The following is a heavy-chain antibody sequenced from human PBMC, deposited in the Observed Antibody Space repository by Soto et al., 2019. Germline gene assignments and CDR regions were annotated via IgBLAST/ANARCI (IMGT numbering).Heavy chain of an antibody. V-gene: IGHV1-18*04. CDR2: ISAYNGNT. Sequence: QVQLVQSGAEVKKPGASVKVSCKASGYTFTSYGISWVRQAPGQGLEWMGWISAYNGNTNYAQKLQGRVTMTTDTSTSTAYMELRSLRSDDTAVYYCARVRYNWNPDYYYGMDVWGQGTTVTVSS. D-gene: IGHD1-20*01. CDR1: GYTFTSYG. J-gene: IGHJ6*02. CDR3: ARVRYNWNPDYYYGMDV.